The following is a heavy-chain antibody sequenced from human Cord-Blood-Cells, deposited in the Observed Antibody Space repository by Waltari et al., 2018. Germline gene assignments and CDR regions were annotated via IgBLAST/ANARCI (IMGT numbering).Heavy chain of an antibody. J-gene: IGHJ3*02. CDR3: ARFTIFGVGTPPNDAFDI. CDR2: INHSGST. CDR1: GGSFSGYY. V-gene: IGHV4-34*01. D-gene: IGHD3-3*01. Sequence: QVQLQQWGAGLLKPSETLSLTCAVYGGSFSGYYWSWIRQPPGKGLEWIGEINHSGSTNYNPARKSRVTISVDTSKNQFSLKLSSVTAADTAVYYCARFTIFGVGTPPNDAFDIWGQGTMVTVSS.